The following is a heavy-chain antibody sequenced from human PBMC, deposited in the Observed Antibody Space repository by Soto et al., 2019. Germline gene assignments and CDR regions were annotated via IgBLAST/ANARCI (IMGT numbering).Heavy chain of an antibody. CDR1: VFIFSDSY. D-gene: IGHD3-10*01. CDR3: ARDMGYYYYGMDV. J-gene: IGHJ6*01. V-gene: IGHV3-11*06. CDR2: ISASSSYR. Sequence: PWGSLRVSCASSVFIFSDSYMSWVRQAPRKGLEWVSYISASSSYRIYADSVKGRFTISRDNAKNSLYLQMNSLRAEDPAVYYCARDMGYYYYGMDVWGQGTTVTVSS.